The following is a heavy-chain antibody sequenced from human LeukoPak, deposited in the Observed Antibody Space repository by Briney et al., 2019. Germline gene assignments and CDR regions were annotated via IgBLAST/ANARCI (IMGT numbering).Heavy chain of an antibody. CDR1: GGTFSSYA. Sequence: SVKVSCKASGGTFSSYAISWVRQAPGQGLEWMGGIIPIFGTANYAQKFQGRVTITADESTSTAYMELSSLGSEDTAVYYCARGLQSGSYSSFDYWGQGTLVTVSS. V-gene: IGHV1-69*13. J-gene: IGHJ4*02. CDR2: IIPIFGTA. CDR3: ARGLQSGSYSSFDY. D-gene: IGHD1-26*01.